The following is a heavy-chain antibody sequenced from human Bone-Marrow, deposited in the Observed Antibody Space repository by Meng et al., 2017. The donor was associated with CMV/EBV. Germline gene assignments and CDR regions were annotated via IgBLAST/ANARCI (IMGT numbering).Heavy chain of an antibody. V-gene: IGHV4-31*03. CDR2: IYYSGST. CDR3: ARGIVAFDY. CDR1: GGSISSGGNY. J-gene: IGHJ4*02. D-gene: IGHD3-22*01. Sequence: LTCTVSGGSISSGGNYWSWIRQHPGKGLEWIGYIYYSGSTSYNPSLKSRVTVSVDTSKDQFSLKLTSVTAADTAVYYCARGIVAFDYWGQGTLVTVSS.